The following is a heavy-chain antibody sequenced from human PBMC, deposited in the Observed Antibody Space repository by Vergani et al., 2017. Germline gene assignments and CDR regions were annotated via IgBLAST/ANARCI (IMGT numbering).Heavy chain of an antibody. CDR1: GFTLNTYG. CDR2: IRYDGSSE. D-gene: IGHD4-11*01. V-gene: IGHV3-30*02. CDR3: AKAGSVASESLQYNYYMDV. Sequence: QVQILQSGGGVVQPGGSLRLSCTLSGFTLNTYGIHWVRQAPGKGLEWVSFIRYDGSSEYYGDSVKGRFTISRDNSKKTLDLQMNSLRTEDSAVYYCAKAGSVASESLQYNYYMDVWGRGTTVTVS. J-gene: IGHJ6*03.